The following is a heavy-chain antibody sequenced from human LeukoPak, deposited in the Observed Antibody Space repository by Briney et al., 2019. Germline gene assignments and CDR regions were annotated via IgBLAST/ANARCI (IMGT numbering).Heavy chain of an antibody. Sequence: ASVKVSCKASGGTFSSYAISWVRQAPGQGLEWMGGIIPIFGTANYAQKFQGRVTITADESTSTAYMELSSLRSEDTAVYYCASRLGLPASGAFDIWGQGTMVTVSS. CDR1: GGTFSSYA. D-gene: IGHD5/OR15-5a*01. V-gene: IGHV1-69*13. CDR3: ASRLGLPASGAFDI. J-gene: IGHJ3*02. CDR2: IIPIFGTA.